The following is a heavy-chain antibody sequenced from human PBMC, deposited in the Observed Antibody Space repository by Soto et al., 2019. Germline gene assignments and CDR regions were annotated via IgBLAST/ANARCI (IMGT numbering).Heavy chain of an antibody. D-gene: IGHD6-19*01. V-gene: IGHV4-34*01. CDR1: GGSFSGYY. CDR3: ARAHSSGWYHLY. Sequence: QVQLQQWGAGLLKPSETLSLTCAVYGGSFSGYYWSWIRQPPGKGLEWIGEIHHSGSTNYNPSLNSRVPILVDTSETQFSLKLSSVTAADPSVYSCARAHSSGWYHLYWGPGTLVPVSS. CDR2: IHHSGST. J-gene: IGHJ4*02.